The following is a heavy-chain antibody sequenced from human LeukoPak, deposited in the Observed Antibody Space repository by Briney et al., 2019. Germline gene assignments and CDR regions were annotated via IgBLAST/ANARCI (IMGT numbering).Heavy chain of an antibody. V-gene: IGHV4-39*07. J-gene: IGHJ6*03. CDR1: GGSISSSSYY. CDR3: ARLLGYCSGGSCRSRSPYYYYYYMDV. Sequence: SETLSLTCTVSGGSISSSSYYWGWIRQPPGKGLEWIGSIYYSGSTYYNPSLKSRVTISVDTSKNQFSLKLSSVTAADTAVYYCARLLGYCSGGSCRSRSPYYYYYYMDVWGKGTTVTISS. D-gene: IGHD2-15*01. CDR2: IYYSGST.